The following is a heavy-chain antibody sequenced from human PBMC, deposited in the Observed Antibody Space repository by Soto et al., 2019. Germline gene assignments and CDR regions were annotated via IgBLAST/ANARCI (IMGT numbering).Heavy chain of an antibody. CDR1: GFTFSNYA. Sequence: TGGSLRLSCAAPGFTFSNYAMNWVRQAPGKGLEWVSTIIATGSSMYYTDSVKGRFTISRDNSKNTLYLQMNSLRAEDTAVYYCARDSYFDWSPDATGVHYYYYGMDVWGQGTTVTVSS. CDR3: ARDSYFDWSPDATGVHYYYYGMDV. V-gene: IGHV3-23*01. J-gene: IGHJ6*02. D-gene: IGHD3-9*01. CDR2: IIATGSSM.